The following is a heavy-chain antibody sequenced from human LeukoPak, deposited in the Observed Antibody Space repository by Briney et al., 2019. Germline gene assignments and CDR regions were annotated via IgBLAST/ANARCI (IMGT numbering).Heavy chain of an antibody. D-gene: IGHD6-13*01. CDR2: INPSGGST. Sequence: VASVKVSCKASGGTFSSYAISWVRQAPGQGLEWMGIINPSGGSTSYAQKFQGRVTMTRDTSTSTVYMELSSLRSEDTAVYYCARDRAGIGDYWGQGTLVTVSS. CDR1: GGTFSSYA. CDR3: ARDRAGIGDY. J-gene: IGHJ4*02. V-gene: IGHV1-46*01.